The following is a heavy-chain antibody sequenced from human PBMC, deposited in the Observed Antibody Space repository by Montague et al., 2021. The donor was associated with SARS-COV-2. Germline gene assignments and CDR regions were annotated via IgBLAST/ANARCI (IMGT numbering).Heavy chain of an antibody. V-gene: IGHV4-59*08. J-gene: IGHJ5*02. D-gene: IGHD6-25*01. CDR2: IYYRGNT. CDR1: GGSINNFF. Sequence: SETLSLTCTVSGGSINNFFWSWIRQPPGQGLEWIGDIYYRGNTXXXPSFASRVTMSVAKSRNQFSLKLTSVTAADTAVYYCVRTVTQDSGDPWGQGTLVTVSS. CDR3: VRTVTQDSGDP.